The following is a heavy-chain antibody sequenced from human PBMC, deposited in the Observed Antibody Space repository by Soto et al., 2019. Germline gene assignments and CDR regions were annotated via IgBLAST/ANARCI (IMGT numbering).Heavy chain of an antibody. CDR2: ISRDGRNK. V-gene: IGHV3-30*04. CDR3: ARSRSGAVADSFDL. Sequence: QVQVVESGGGGPQPGGSLRLAWAASEFTLRSYANHWVRQAPAKGLVRVAVISRDGRNKYYVVSVKGRFTTSRDNSKDTVYLQMSSLRDEDSAMFYCARSRSGAVADSFDLWGQGTLVTVSS. J-gene: IGHJ4*02. CDR1: EFTLRSYA. D-gene: IGHD3-10*01.